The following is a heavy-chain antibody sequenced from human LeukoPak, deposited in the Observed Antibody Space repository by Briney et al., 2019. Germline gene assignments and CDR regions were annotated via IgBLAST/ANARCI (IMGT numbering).Heavy chain of an antibody. Sequence: GGSLRLSCAASGFTFSSYSMNWVRQAPGKGLEWVAIILYDGNNRSYADSVKGRFTISRDNSENTLYLQMNSLRPEDTAVYYCARGTDSGSDYWGQGTLVTVSS. CDR3: ARGTDSGSDY. V-gene: IGHV3-30*03. CDR1: GFTFSSYS. D-gene: IGHD1-26*01. CDR2: ILYDGNNR. J-gene: IGHJ4*02.